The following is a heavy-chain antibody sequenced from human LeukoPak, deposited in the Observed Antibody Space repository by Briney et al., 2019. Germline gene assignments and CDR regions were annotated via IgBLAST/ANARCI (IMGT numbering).Heavy chain of an antibody. CDR3: AKEGGYYSNDAFDI. J-gene: IGHJ3*02. D-gene: IGHD3-22*01. Sequence: GGSLRLSCAASGFTFDDYAMHWVRQAPGKGLEWVSGISWNSGSTGYADSVKGRFTISRDNAKNSLYLQMNSLRAEDTALYYCAKEGGYYSNDAFDIWGQGTMVTVSS. CDR2: ISWNSGST. V-gene: IGHV3-9*01. CDR1: GFTFDDYA.